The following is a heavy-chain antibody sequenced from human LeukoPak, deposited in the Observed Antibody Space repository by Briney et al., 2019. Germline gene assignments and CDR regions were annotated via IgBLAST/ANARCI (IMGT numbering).Heavy chain of an antibody. V-gene: IGHV3-53*01. J-gene: IGHJ2*01. D-gene: IGHD1-26*01. CDR1: GLTVSSNY. CDR2: IYSGGST. Sequence: GGSLRLSCAASGLTVSSNYMSWVRQAPGKGLEWVSVIYSGGSTYYADSVKGRFTTSRDNSKNTLYPQMNSLRAEDTAVYYCAKGGASGFGWYFDLWGRGTLVTVSS. CDR3: AKGGASGFGWYFDL.